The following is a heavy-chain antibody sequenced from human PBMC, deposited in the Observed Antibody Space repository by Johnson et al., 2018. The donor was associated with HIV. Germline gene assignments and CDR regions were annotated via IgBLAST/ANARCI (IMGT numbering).Heavy chain of an antibody. CDR1: GFTVSGNY. V-gene: IGHV3-11*04. J-gene: IGHJ3*02. CDR3: ARAPRSVGDGDCYPNAFGI. CDR2: SGSGGST. D-gene: IGHD2-21*02. Sequence: QVQLVESGGGLVQPGGSLRLSCVASGFTVSGNYMNWVRQAPGKGLEWVSGISGSGGSTYYADSVKGRFTISRDNAKNSLYLQMNRLRAEDTAVDYCARAPRSVGDGDCYPNAFGIWGQGTMVTVSS.